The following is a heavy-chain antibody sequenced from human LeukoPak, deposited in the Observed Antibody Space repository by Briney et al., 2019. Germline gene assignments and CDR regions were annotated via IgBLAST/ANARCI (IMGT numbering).Heavy chain of an antibody. CDR2: ISPYNGNT. J-gene: IGHJ4*02. CDR3: ARDGSSSWYAY. V-gene: IGHV1-18*01. CDR1: GYTFTSYG. D-gene: IGHD6-13*01. Sequence: GASVKVSCKSSGYTFTSYGICWVRQAPGPGLGWMGWISPYNGNTNNAQKLQGRVTMTAGTSTSTAYMDLRSLSSDDTAVYYCARDGSSSWYAYWGQGTLVTVSS.